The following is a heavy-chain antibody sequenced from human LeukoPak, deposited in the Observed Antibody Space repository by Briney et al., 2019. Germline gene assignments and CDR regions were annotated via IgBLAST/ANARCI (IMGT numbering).Heavy chain of an antibody. Sequence: SETLSLTCTASGYSISSGYYWGWIRQPPGEGLEWIGSIYHSGSTYYNLSLKSRVTISVDTSKNHFSLKLSSVTAADTAVYYCAKDTGYYDSRGYGAFDIWGQGTMVTVSS. D-gene: IGHD3-22*01. J-gene: IGHJ3*02. V-gene: IGHV4-38-2*02. CDR2: IYHSGST. CDR3: AKDTGYYDSRGYGAFDI. CDR1: GYSISSGYY.